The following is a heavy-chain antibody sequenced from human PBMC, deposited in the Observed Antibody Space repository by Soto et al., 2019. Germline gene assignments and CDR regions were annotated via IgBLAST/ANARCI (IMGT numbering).Heavy chain of an antibody. CDR2: IIPIFGTA. J-gene: IGHJ5*02. CDR1: GGTFSSYA. D-gene: IGHD5-18*01. CDR3: ARKVVDTPNGRGWFDP. V-gene: IGHV1-69*01. Sequence: QVQLVQSGAEVKKPGSSVKVSCKASGGTFSSYAISWVLQAPGQGLEWMGGIIPIFGTANYAQKFQGRVTITADESTSTAYMELSSLRSEDTAVYYCARKVVDTPNGRGWFDPWGQGTLVTVSS.